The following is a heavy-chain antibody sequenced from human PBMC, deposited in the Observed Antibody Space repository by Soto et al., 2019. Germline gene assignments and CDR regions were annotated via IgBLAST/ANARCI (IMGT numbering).Heavy chain of an antibody. CDR2: IYRGDSDT. J-gene: IGHJ6*02. Sequence: RGESLKISRQGSGYSFANHWIDWVRQLPGKGLEWVGVIYRGDSDTRYSPSFRGQVTISADKSISHAYLQWSSLKASDTAMYYCARNRLRQYYYGMDVWGQGTTVTVSS. CDR3: ARNRLRQYYYGMDV. CDR1: GYSFANHW. D-gene: IGHD3-10*01. V-gene: IGHV5-51*01.